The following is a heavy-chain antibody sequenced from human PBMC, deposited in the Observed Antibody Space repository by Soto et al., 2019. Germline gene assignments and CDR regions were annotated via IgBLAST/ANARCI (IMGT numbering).Heavy chain of an antibody. D-gene: IGHD3-10*01. CDR3: ARDLSGGSGSYT. CDR2: IIPILGIA. V-gene: IGHV1-69*08. CDR1: GGTFSSYT. Sequence: QVQLVQSGAEVKKPGSSVKVSCKASGGTFSSYTISWVRQAPGQGLEWMGRIIPILGIANYAQKFQGRVTITADKSTSTAYMELSSLRSEDTAVYYCARDLSGGSGSYTWGQGTLVTVSS. J-gene: IGHJ5*02.